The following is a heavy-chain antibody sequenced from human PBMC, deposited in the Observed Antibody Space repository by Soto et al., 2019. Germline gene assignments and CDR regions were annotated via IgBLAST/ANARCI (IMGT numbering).Heavy chain of an antibody. Sequence: PSQTLSLTCAISGDSVSSNSAAWNWIRQSPSRGLEWLGRTYYRSKWYNDYAVSVESRLTINPDTSKHQFSLQLNSVSPEDTAVYYCAGSFSGRGGMGVWGPGTSVTVSS. CDR1: GDSVSSNSAA. CDR3: AGSFSGRGGMGV. V-gene: IGHV6-1*01. CDR2: TYYRSKWYN. D-gene: IGHD3-10*01. J-gene: IGHJ6*02.